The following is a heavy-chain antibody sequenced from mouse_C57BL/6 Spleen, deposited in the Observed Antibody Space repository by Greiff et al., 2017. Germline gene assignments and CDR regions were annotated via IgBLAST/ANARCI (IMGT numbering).Heavy chain of an antibody. CDR3: ARECGYYAGYCDV. J-gene: IGHJ1*03. CDR1: GFTFSDYC. V-gene: IGHV5-16*01. CDR2: INYDSSST. Sequence: EVTLLESEGGLVQPGSSMKLSCTASGFTFSDYCMAWVRQVPEKGLEWVAYINYDSSSTYYLDSLQGRFILSSAHAQHILYLPLSRLQSEDTTTYYCARECGYYAGYCDVWGTGTTVTVAS. D-gene: IGHD2-3*01.